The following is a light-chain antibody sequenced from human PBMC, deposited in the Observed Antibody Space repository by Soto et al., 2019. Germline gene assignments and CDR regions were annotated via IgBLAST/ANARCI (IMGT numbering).Light chain of an antibody. Sequence: EIVLTQSPATLSLSPGERATLSCRASESTSGYLAWYQQKPGQAPRLLIYDASNRATGIPARFSGSGSGTDFTLTISSLEPEDFAVYYCQQRSNIFGPGTKVAIK. J-gene: IGKJ3*01. V-gene: IGKV3-11*01. CDR2: DAS. CDR1: ESTSGY. CDR3: QQRSNI.